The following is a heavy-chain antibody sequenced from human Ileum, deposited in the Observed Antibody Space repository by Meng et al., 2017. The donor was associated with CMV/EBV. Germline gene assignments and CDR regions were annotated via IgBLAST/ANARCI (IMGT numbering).Heavy chain of an antibody. CDR1: GYTFTSYG. D-gene: IGHD3-22*01. Sequence: CKASGYTFTSYGLSWVRQAPGQGLEWMGWISGHNGNTNYAQKLEGRVTVTTDTSTNTTYMELRSLRSDDTAVYYCARENSGSFGYWGQGTLVTVSS. V-gene: IGHV1-18*01. CDR2: ISGHNGNT. CDR3: ARENSGSFGY. J-gene: IGHJ4*02.